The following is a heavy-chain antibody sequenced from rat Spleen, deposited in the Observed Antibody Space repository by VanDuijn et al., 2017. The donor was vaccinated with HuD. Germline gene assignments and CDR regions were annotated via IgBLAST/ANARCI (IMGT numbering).Heavy chain of an antibody. D-gene: IGHD1-6*01. CDR3: TGGQYTTDYYYEDWFAN. J-gene: IGHJ3*01. CDR2: MWYDGDT. V-gene: IGHV2-34*01. CDR1: GFSLTSYS. Sequence: QVQLKESGPGLVQPSETLSLTCTVSGFSLTSYSVSWVRQPSGKGPEWMGRMWYDGDTAYNSALKSRLSISRDTSKNQVFLKMNSLQTEDTAIYFCTGGQYTTDYYYEDWFANWGQGTLVTVSS.